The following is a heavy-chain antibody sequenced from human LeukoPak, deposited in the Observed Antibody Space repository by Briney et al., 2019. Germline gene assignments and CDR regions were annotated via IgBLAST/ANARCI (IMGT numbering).Heavy chain of an antibody. CDR1: GFTFSDYA. J-gene: IGHJ4*02. CDR2: ISSNGGST. Sequence: QSGGSLRLSCAASGFTFSDYAMHWVRQPPGKGLEYVSAISSNGGSTYYANSVKGRFTISRDNSKNTLYLQMGSLRAEDMAVYYCARDNLRSRWLQPGDYWGQGTLVTVSS. V-gene: IGHV3-64*01. D-gene: IGHD5-24*01. CDR3: ARDNLRSRWLQPGDY.